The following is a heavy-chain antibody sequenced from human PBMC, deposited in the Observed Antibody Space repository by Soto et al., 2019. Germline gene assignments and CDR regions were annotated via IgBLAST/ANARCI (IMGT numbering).Heavy chain of an antibody. Sequence: DVRLLESGGGLVQPGGSLRLSCAASGFTFSSYSMSWVRQAPGKGLEWVSTIGTSASTYYGDSVRGRFTISRDNSRNTLYLQMNSLRAEDTAVYYCADLSRYCTSSYCDWGQGTLVTVSS. CDR1: GFTFSSYS. CDR2: IGTSAST. CDR3: ADLSRYCTSSYCD. D-gene: IGHD2-8*01. J-gene: IGHJ4*02. V-gene: IGHV3-23*01.